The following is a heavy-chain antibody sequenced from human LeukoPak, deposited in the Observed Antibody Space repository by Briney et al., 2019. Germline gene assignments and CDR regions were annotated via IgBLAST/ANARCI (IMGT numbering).Heavy chain of an antibody. CDR1: GFTFGKYW. CDR3: ARDPGGAGVTSP. D-gene: IGHD3-10*01. CDR2: ISGSGAST. V-gene: IGHV3-23*01. J-gene: IGHJ4*02. Sequence: PGGSLRLSCVASGFTFGKYWMSWVRQAPGKGLEWISGISGSGASTYYADSVKGRFTISRDNAKNSLYLQMNSLRAEDTAVYYCARDPGGAGVTSPWGQGTLVTVSS.